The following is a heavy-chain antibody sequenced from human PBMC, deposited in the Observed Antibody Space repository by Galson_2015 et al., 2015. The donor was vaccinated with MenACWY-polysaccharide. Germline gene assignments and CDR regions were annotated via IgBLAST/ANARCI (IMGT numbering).Heavy chain of an antibody. CDR3: TKAGAKYCSGSSCYFNWFDP. Sequence: SLRLSCAASGFSFSTYWMHWVRHAPGKGLVWVSRINADGSATGYADSVRGRFTISRDNAKNTLYLEMNSLRAEDTALYNCTKAGAKYCSGSSCYFNWFDPWGQGTLVTVSS. J-gene: IGHJ5*02. CDR2: INADGSAT. D-gene: IGHD2-15*01. CDR1: GFSFSTYW. V-gene: IGHV3-74*01.